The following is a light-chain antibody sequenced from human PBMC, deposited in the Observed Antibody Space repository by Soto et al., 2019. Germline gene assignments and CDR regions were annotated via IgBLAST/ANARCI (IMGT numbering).Light chain of an antibody. CDR3: HQSYSIPRT. Sequence: DIQMTQSPSSLSASVGDRVTITCRASQSIGNYLNWYQQTAGKAPKLLIYAASSLHSGVPSRFSGSGSGTDFTLTISYLHPEDFATYYCHQSYSIPRTFGPGTKVDI. CDR1: QSIGNY. CDR2: AAS. J-gene: IGKJ3*01. V-gene: IGKV1-39*01.